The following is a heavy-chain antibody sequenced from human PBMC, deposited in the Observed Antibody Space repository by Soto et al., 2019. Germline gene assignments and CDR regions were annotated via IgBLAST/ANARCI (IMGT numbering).Heavy chain of an antibody. CDR3: TRGPRSTSTGTGAF. Sequence: HPGGSLRLSCAASGFTFSMYWMPWVRQVPGKGPEWVSRINDDGSHTNYADSVKGRFTISRDNAKNTLYLQMNDLRAEDTAVYYCTRGPRSTSTGTGAFWGQGTLVTVSS. V-gene: IGHV3-74*01. CDR2: INDDGSHT. CDR1: GFTFSMYW. D-gene: IGHD1-1*01. J-gene: IGHJ4*02.